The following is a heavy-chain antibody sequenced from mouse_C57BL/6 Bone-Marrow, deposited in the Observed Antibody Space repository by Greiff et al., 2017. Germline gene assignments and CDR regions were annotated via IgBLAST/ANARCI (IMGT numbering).Heavy chain of an antibody. CDR2: IYPRDGST. CDR3: ARVVFDCSSWDWYFDV. V-gene: IGHV1-85*01. CDR1: GYTFTSYD. Sequence: VKLMESGPELVKPGASVKLSCKASGYTFTSYDINWVKQRPGKGLEWIGWIYPRDGSTKYNGKFKGKATLTVDKSSSTAYMELHSLTSEDTALYFCARVVFDCSSWDWYFDVWGTGTTVTVSS. D-gene: IGHD1-1*01. J-gene: IGHJ1*03.